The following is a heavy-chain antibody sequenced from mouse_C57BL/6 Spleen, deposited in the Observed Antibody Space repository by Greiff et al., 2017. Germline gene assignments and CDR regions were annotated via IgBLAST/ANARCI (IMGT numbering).Heavy chain of an antibody. V-gene: IGHV5-17*01. D-gene: IGHD5-1-1*01. J-gene: IGHJ3*01. CDR3: ARNKYPKSNDAWFAY. CDR1: GFTFSDYG. Sequence: EVKLMESGGGLVKPGGSLKLSCAASGFTFSDYGMHWVRQAPEKGLEWVAYISSGSSTIYYADTVKGRFTISRDNAKNTLFLQMTSLRSEDTAMYYWARNKYPKSNDAWFAYWGQGTLVTVSA. CDR2: ISSGSSTI.